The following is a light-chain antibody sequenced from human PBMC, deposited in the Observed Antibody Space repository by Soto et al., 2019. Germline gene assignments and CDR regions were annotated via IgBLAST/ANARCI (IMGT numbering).Light chain of an antibody. CDR2: SDN. CDR1: SSNIGNNF. Sequence: QAVVTQPPSVSGTPGQRVTISCSGSSSNIGNNFVYWYQHLPGAAPTLVVYSDNHRPSGVPVRFSGSKSGTSASLTISGLRSEDEVTYYCARWDDCLSGFFVFGGGTQLTVL. CDR3: ARWDDCLSGFFV. J-gene: IGLJ7*01. V-gene: IGLV1-47*01.